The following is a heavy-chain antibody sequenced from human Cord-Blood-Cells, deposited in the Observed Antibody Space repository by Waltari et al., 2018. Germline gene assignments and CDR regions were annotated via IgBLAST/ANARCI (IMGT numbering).Heavy chain of an antibody. D-gene: IGHD3-3*01. CDR1: GGSFSGYY. J-gene: IGHJ3*02. Sequence: QVQLQQWGAGLLKPSETLSLTCAVYGGSFSGYYWSWIRQPPGKGLEWIGEINHSGSTNYNPALKSRVTRSVDTSKNQFSLKLSSVTAADTAVYYCARATIFGVVINAFDIWGQGTMVTVSS. CDR3: ARATIFGVVINAFDI. CDR2: INHSGST. V-gene: IGHV4-34*01.